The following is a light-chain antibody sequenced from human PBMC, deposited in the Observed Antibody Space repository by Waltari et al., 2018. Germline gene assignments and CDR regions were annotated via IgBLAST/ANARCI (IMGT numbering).Light chain of an antibody. CDR3: CSYAGSRTYV. J-gene: IGLJ1*01. CDR1: SRDVGNFNL. CDR2: EVS. V-gene: IGLV2-23*02. Sequence: QSALTQPASVSGSPGQSIPISCTGTSRDVGNFNLFSWYQQHPGKVPKLIIYEVSKRPSGVSNHFSGSKSGNTASLTISGLRAEDEADYYCCSYAGSRTYVFGTGTKVTVL.